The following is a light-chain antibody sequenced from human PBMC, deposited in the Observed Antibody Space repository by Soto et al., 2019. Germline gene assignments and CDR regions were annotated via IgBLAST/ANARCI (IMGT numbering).Light chain of an antibody. J-gene: IGLJ3*02. CDR3: QSYDSSWV. Sequence: QSVLTQPPSVSGAPGQRVTISCTGSSSNIGAGYDVHWYQQLPGTAPKLLIYGNSNRPSGVPDRFSGSKSGTSASLAITGLQAEDEADYYCQSYDSSWVFGGGTKQTVL. CDR1: SSNIGAGYD. V-gene: IGLV1-40*01. CDR2: GNS.